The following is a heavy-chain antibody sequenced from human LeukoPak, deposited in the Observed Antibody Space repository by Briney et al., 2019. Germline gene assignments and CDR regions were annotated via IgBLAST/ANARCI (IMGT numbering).Heavy chain of an antibody. D-gene: IGHD3-22*01. V-gene: IGHV5-51*01. Sequence: GESLKISCKGSGYSFTSYWIGWVRQMPGKGLEWMGIIYPGDSDTRYSPSFQGQVTISADKSISTAYLQWSSLKASDTAMYYCARQIGNYYDRLGADYWGQGTLVTVSS. J-gene: IGHJ4*02. CDR3: ARQIGNYYDRLGADY. CDR1: GYSFTSYW. CDR2: IYPGDSDT.